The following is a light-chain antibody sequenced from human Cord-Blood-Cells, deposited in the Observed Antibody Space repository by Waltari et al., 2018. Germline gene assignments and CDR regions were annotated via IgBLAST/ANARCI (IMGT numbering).Light chain of an antibody. CDR2: EVS. V-gene: IGLV2-14*01. J-gene: IGLJ2*01. CDR1: SSDVGGYNY. CDR3: SSYTSSSTLV. Sequence: QSALTQPPSVSGSPGQSITISCTATSSDVGGYNYVSWYQQHPGKAPKLMIYEVSNRPSGVSNRFSGSKSGNTASLTISGLQAEDEADYYCSSYTSSSTLVFGGGTKLTVL.